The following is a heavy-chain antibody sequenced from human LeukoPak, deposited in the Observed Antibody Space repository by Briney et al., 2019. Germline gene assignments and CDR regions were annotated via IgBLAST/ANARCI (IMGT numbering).Heavy chain of an antibody. CDR1: GDSISSYY. CDR2: IYPSGSA. V-gene: IGHV4-4*07. D-gene: IGHD5-24*01. Sequence: SETQSLTCDVSGDSISSYYWSWIRQPAGKGLEWLGRIYPSGSANYNPSLKSRGTMSVDTSKNQFSLRLSSVTAADTAVYFCARDYNNWYFDLWGRGTLVTVSS. J-gene: IGHJ2*01. CDR3: ARDYNNWYFDL.